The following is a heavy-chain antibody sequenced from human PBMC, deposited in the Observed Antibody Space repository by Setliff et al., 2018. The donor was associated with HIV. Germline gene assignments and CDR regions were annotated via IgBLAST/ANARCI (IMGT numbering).Heavy chain of an antibody. Sequence: ETLSLTCTVSGGSISDSRYYWGWIRQPPGKGLEWIGNIYYSGSTYYNPSLKSRATISVDMSKNQFSLKLSSVTAADTAVYYCARHSITLVVGVPERDDAFDIWGQGTMVTVSS. V-gene: IGHV4-39*01. D-gene: IGHD3-22*01. CDR3: ARHSITLVVGVPERDDAFDI. J-gene: IGHJ3*02. CDR1: GGSISDSRYY. CDR2: IYYSGST.